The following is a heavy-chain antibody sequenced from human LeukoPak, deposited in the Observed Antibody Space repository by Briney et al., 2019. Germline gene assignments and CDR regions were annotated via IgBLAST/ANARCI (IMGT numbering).Heavy chain of an antibody. CDR2: INYSGST. CDR1: GDSISSYY. CDR3: ARGRHSYGYSLKGHWFDP. D-gene: IGHD5-18*01. V-gene: IGHV4-59*01. Sequence: TSETLSLTCTVSGDSISSYYSSWIRQPPGKGLEYIGYINYSGSTNYNPSLKSRVTISVDTSKNQFSLKVSSVTTADTAVYYCARGRHSYGYSLKGHWFDPWGQGTLVTVSS. J-gene: IGHJ5*02.